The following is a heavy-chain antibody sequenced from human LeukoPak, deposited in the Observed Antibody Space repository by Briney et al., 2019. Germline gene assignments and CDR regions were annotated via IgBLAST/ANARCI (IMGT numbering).Heavy chain of an antibody. D-gene: IGHD5-18*01. V-gene: IGHV1-8*01. CDR3: ARAPRQLSYYYGVDV. CDR2: MNPNSGDT. J-gene: IGHJ6*02. CDR1: GYTFTSTE. Sequence: ASVKVSCKASGYTFTSTEIMWVRQATGQALEWMGWMNPNSGDTGYAQKFQGRVTMTRDTSTSTAYMELSRLRFEDTAVYYCARAPRQLSYYYGVDVWGQGTTVTVSS.